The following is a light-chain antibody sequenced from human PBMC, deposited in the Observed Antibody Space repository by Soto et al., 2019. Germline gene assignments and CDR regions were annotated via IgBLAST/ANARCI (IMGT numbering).Light chain of an antibody. Sequence: EIVSTQSPGTLSLSPGERATLSCRASQSVGDNYLAWYQQKPGQAPRLLIYGASSRATGIPDRFTGSGSGTDFTLTISDLEPEDFAVYYCQQYGSSPYTFGQGTKLEIK. CDR2: GAS. J-gene: IGKJ2*01. CDR3: QQYGSSPYT. CDR1: QSVGDNY. V-gene: IGKV3-20*01.